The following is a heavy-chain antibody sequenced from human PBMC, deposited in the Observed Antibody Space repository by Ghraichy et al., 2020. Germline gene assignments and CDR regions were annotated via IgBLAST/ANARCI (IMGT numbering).Heavy chain of an antibody. V-gene: IGHV1-2*06. CDR3: ASLYYGSDPVDY. J-gene: IGHJ4*02. CDR2: INPNSGGT. Sequence: ASGKVSCKASGYTFTGYYMHWVRQAPGQGLEWMGRINPNSGGTNYAQKFQGRVTMTRDTSISTAYMELSRLRSDDTAVYYCASLYYGSDPVDYWGQGTLVTVSS. D-gene: IGHD3-10*01. CDR1: GYTFTGYY.